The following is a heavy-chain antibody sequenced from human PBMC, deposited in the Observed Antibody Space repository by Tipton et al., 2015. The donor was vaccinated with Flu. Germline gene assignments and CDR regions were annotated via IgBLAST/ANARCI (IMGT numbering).Heavy chain of an antibody. CDR1: GYSISSNYY. V-gene: IGHV4-38-2*01. CDR3: ARAPYMHDGSGGHYDY. J-gene: IGHJ4*02. Sequence: TLSLTCAVSGYSISSNYYWGWIRQPPGKGLEWIGTIYHSGTTYYNPSLKSRLTMSVDTSNNQFSLKLSSVTAADTAVYYCARAPYMHDGSGGHYDYWGQGTLVTVSS. CDR2: IYHSGTT. D-gene: IGHD3-10*01.